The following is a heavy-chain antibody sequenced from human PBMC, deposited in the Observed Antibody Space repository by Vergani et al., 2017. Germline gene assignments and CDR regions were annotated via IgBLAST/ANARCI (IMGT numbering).Heavy chain of an antibody. CDR1: GFTFSTYA. CDR2: ISSDGGST. CDR3: ARDCTSGGLPENYGMDV. J-gene: IGHJ6*02. V-gene: IGHV3-23*01. D-gene: IGHD2-8*01. Sequence: EVQLLESGGGLVQPGGSLRLSCAASGFTFSTYAMTWVRQAPGKGLEWVSTISSDGGSTNYADSVKGRFTISRDNSKNTLSLQMTSLTAEDTAIYYCARDCTSGGLPENYGMDVWGQGATVTVS.